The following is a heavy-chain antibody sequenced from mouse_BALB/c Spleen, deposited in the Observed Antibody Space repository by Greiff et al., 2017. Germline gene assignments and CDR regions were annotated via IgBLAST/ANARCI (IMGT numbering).Heavy chain of an antibody. CDR3: TRDYYGSSWYFDV. Sequence: EVKLMESGGGLVKPGGSLKLSCAASGFTFSSYTMSWVRQTPEKRLEWVATISSGGSYTYYPDSVKGRFTISRDNAKNTLYLQMSSLKSEDTAMYYWTRDYYGSSWYFDVWGAGTTVTVAS. V-gene: IGHV5-6-4*01. D-gene: IGHD1-1*01. CDR2: ISSGGSYT. J-gene: IGHJ1*01. CDR1: GFTFSSYT.